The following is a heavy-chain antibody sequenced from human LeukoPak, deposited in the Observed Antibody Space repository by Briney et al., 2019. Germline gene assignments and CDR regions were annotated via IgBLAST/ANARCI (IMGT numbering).Heavy chain of an antibody. CDR3: ARDKTTDYGGEVGLDY. J-gene: IGHJ4*02. D-gene: IGHD4-23*01. CDR2: ISAYNGNT. V-gene: IGHV1-18*01. CDR1: GYTFTSYG. Sequence: GASVKVSCKASGYTFTSYGISWVRQAPGQGLEWMARISAYNGNTNYAQKLQGRVTMTTDTSTSTAYMELRSLRSDDTAVYYCARDKTTDYGGEVGLDYWGQGTLVTVSS.